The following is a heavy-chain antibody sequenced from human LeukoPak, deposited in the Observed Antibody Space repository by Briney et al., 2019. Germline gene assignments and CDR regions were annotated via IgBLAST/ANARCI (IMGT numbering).Heavy chain of an antibody. Sequence: ASVKVSCKASGYTFTGYYMHWVRQAPGQGLEWMAPINRNNGGTNYAQKFQGRVTMTRDTSISTAYMELSRLRSDDTAVYYCAGASSSWYLGYWGQGTLVTVSS. D-gene: IGHD6-13*01. CDR2: INRNNGGT. V-gene: IGHV1-2*06. J-gene: IGHJ4*02. CDR3: AGASSSWYLGY. CDR1: GYTFTGYY.